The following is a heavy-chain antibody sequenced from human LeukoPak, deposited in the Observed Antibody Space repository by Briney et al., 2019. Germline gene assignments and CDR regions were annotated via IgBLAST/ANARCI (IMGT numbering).Heavy chain of an antibody. CDR3: ARDQDRAFNI. CDR1: GFTFSTYG. V-gene: IGHV3-33*01. Sequence: GGSLRLSCTTSGFTFSTYGMHWVRQAPGKGLEWVAVIWYDGTNRYYADSVKGRFTISRDNSKNTLYLQMNSMRAEDTAVYYCARDQDRAFNIWGQGTMVTVSS. CDR2: IWYDGTNR. J-gene: IGHJ3*02.